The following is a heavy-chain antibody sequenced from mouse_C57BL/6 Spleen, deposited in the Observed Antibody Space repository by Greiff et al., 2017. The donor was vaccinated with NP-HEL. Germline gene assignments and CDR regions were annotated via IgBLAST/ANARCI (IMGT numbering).Heavy chain of an antibody. V-gene: IGHV1-59*01. D-gene: IGHD2-4*01. J-gene: IGHJ4*01. CDR3: ARYDYDVAMDY. CDR1: GYTFTSYW. CDR2: IDPSDSYT. Sequence: QVQLQQPGAELVRPGTSVKLSCKASGYTFTSYWMHWVKQRPGQGLEWIGVIDPSDSYTNYNQKLQGKATLTVDTSSSTAYMQLSSLTSEDSAVYYCARYDYDVAMDYWGQGTSVTVSS.